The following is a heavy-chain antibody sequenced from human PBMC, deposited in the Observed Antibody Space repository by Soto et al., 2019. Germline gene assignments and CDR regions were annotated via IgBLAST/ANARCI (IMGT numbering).Heavy chain of an antibody. CDR2: INSDGSST. Sequence: GGSLRLSCAASGFTFSSYWMHWVRQAPGKGLVWVSRINSDGSSTSYADSVKGRFTISRDNAKNTLYLQMNSLRAEDTAVYYCASAPALRGYYDSSGDWFDPWGQGTLVTVSS. J-gene: IGHJ5*02. CDR1: GFTFSSYW. CDR3: ASAPALRGYYDSSGDWFDP. D-gene: IGHD3-22*01. V-gene: IGHV3-74*01.